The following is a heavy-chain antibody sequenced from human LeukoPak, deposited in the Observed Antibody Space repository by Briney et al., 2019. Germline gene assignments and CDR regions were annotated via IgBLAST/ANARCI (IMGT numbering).Heavy chain of an antibody. D-gene: IGHD2-15*01. CDR1: GFIFSDYS. Sequence: PGGSLRLSCAASGFIFSDYSINWVRQAPGKGLEWVAYIRSSSGGTIYYADSVKGRFTISRDNSKNTLYLQMNSLRAEDTAVYYCAKVHGSRHLDYWGQGTLVTVSS. J-gene: IGHJ4*02. CDR2: IRSSSGGTI. V-gene: IGHV3-48*01. CDR3: AKVHGSRHLDY.